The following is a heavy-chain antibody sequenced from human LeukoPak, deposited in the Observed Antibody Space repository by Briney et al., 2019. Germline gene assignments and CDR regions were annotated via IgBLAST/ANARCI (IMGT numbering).Heavy chain of an antibody. J-gene: IGHJ4*02. V-gene: IGHV3-23*01. D-gene: IGHD6-19*01. CDR3: VLRGAVAAADF. Sequence: PGGSLRLSCAASGFTFSSYGMNWVRQAPGKGMEWVSGISGSGGSTYYADSVEGRFTISRDNAKNSLYLQMNSLRAEDTAVYYCVLRGAVAAADFWGQGTLVTVSS. CDR1: GFTFSSYG. CDR2: ISGSGGST.